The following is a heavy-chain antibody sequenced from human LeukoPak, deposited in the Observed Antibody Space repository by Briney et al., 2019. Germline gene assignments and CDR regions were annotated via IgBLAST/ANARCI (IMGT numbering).Heavy chain of an antibody. CDR1: GYTFTSYD. J-gene: IGHJ5*02. Sequence: ASVKVSCKASGYTFTSYDINRVRQATGQGLEWMGWMNPNSGNTGYAQKFQGRVTMTRNTSISTAYMELSSLRSEDTAVYYCARVVVIEGGWYEGGYNWFDPWGQGTLVTVSS. D-gene: IGHD6-19*01. V-gene: IGHV1-8*01. CDR2: MNPNSGNT. CDR3: ARVVVIEGGWYEGGYNWFDP.